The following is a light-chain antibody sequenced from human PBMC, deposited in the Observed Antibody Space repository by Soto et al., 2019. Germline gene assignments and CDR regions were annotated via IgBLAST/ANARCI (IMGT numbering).Light chain of an antibody. Sequence: SYELTQPPSVSVAPGKTASVACGGSNIGIKSGHWYQKKSGQAPVLVMYYDSDRPSGIPERFSGSNSGNTATLTISGVEAGDEAEYYCQVWDISSGHVVFGGGTKPTVL. V-gene: IGLV3-21*01. CDR1: NIGIKS. J-gene: IGLJ3*02. CDR2: YDS. CDR3: QVWDISSGHVV.